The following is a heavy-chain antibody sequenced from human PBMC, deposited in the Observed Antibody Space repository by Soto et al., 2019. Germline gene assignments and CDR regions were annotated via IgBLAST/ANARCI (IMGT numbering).Heavy chain of an antibody. V-gene: IGHV4-4*02. CDR1: GDSISSNKW. J-gene: IGHJ4*02. Sequence: QVQLQESGPGLVKPSGTLSLTCAVSGDSISSNKWWSWVRQPPGKGLEWIGEIYHSETTNYNPSLTSRVTISVDKFKIQFSLKLTSVTAADTAVYYCARRGLRGVPVFDYWGQGTLVTVSS. CDR2: IYHSETT. CDR3: ARRGLRGVPVFDY. D-gene: IGHD3-10*01.